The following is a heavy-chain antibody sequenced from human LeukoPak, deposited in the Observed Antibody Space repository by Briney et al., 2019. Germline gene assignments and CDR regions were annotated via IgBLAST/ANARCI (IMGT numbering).Heavy chain of an antibody. Sequence: PSETLSLTCIVSGGSISIYYWNWIRQPRGKGLEWIGYIYNSGSTDYNPSLKRRVTISADTSKNQFSLKLTSVTAADTAVYYCARDRELGSWGQGILVTVSS. CDR2: IYNSGST. CDR1: GGSISIYY. J-gene: IGHJ5*02. CDR3: ARDRELGS. D-gene: IGHD3-16*01. V-gene: IGHV4-59*01.